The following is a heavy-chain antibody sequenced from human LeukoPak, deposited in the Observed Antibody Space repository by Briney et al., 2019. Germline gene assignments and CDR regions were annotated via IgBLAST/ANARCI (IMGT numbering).Heavy chain of an antibody. CDR1: GFTFSSYG. CDR3: ASRFSSSWYRDY. D-gene: IGHD6-13*01. CDR2: IWYDGSNK. Sequence: PGGSLRLSCAASGFTFSSYGMHWVRQAPGKGLEWVAVIWYDGSNKYYADSVKGRFTISRDNSKNTLYLQMNSLRAEDTAVYYCASRFSSSWYRDYWGQGTLVTVSS. J-gene: IGHJ4*02. V-gene: IGHV3-33*01.